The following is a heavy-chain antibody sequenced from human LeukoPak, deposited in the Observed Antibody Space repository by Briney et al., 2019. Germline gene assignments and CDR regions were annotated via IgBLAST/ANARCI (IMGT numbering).Heavy chain of an antibody. D-gene: IGHD4-17*01. V-gene: IGHV4-34*01. CDR3: ASSGRMTTVTTAFHY. Sequence: PSETLSLTCAVYGGSFSGYYWSWIRQPPGKGLEWIGEINHSGSTNCNPSLKSRVTISVDTSENQFSLKLSSVTAADTAVYYCASSGRMTTVTTAFHYWGQGTLVTVSS. CDR2: INHSGST. J-gene: IGHJ4*02. CDR1: GGSFSGYY.